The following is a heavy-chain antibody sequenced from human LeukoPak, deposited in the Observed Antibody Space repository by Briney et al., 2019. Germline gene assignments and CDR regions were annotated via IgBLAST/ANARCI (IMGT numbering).Heavy chain of an antibody. CDR1: GGSISSGSYY. CDR2: ICISGST. Sequence: KSSETLSLTCTVSGGSISSGSYYWSWIRQPAGKGLEWIGRICISGSTNYNPSLKSRVTISVDTSKNQFSLKLSSVTAADTAVYYCATDSSSWYGFAFDIWGQGTMVTVSS. CDR3: ATDSSSWYGFAFDI. J-gene: IGHJ3*02. D-gene: IGHD6-13*01. V-gene: IGHV4-61*02.